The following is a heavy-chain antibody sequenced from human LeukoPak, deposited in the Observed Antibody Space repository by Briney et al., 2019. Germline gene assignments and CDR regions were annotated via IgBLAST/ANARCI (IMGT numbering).Heavy chain of an antibody. Sequence: GESLKISCKGSGYSFTSYWIGWVRQMPGKGLEWMGIIYPGDSDTRYSSSFQGQVTIPADKSISTAYLQWSSLKASDTAMYYCARQIYVWGSYRYLVYFDYWGQGTLVTVSS. V-gene: IGHV5-51*01. CDR3: ARQIYVWGSYRYLVYFDY. CDR1: GYSFTSYW. J-gene: IGHJ4*02. D-gene: IGHD3-16*02. CDR2: IYPGDSDT.